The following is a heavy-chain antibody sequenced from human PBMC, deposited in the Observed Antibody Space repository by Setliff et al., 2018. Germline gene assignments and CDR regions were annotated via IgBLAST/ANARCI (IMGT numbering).Heavy chain of an antibody. CDR2: IYWNDEK. V-gene: IGHV2-5*01. D-gene: IGHD2-21*01. Sequence: SGPTLVNPTPTLPPTCTFSGFSLSTSLVGVGWIRQPPGKALEWLALIYWNDEKRYSPSLKSRLTITKDTSTNQVVLTMTNMDPVDTATYYCAHIAGGGNSPRHDYWGQGTLVTVSS. CDR1: GFSLSTSLVG. CDR3: AHIAGGGNSPRHDY. J-gene: IGHJ4*02.